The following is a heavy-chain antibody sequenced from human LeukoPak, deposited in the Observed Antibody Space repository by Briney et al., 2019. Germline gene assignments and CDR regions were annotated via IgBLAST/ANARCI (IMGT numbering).Heavy chain of an antibody. Sequence: SVTVSFPCSVGTFSSYDLSWVRQAPGQGLEWMGGIIPIFWTANYAQKCQGRVTITTDESTSIAYMELSSLRSEDTAVYYCASSSPPSTVTTDRGYYYYMDVWGKGTTVTVSS. J-gene: IGHJ6*03. CDR2: IIPIFWTA. D-gene: IGHD4-11*01. V-gene: IGHV1-69*05. CDR1: VGTFSSYD. CDR3: ASSSPPSTVTTDRGYYYYMDV.